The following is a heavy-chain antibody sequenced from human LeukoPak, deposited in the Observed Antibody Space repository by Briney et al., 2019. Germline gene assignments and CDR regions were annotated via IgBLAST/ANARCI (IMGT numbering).Heavy chain of an antibody. CDR2: ISGSGGST. D-gene: IGHD1-26*01. J-gene: IGHJ3*02. Sequence: GGSLRLSCAASGFTFSSYAMSWVRQAPGKGLEWVSAISGSGGSTYYADSVKGRFTISRDNSKNTLYLQMNSLRAEDTAVYYCAISGSYRIGAFDIWGQGTMVTVSS. V-gene: IGHV3-23*01. CDR3: AISGSYRIGAFDI. CDR1: GFTFSSYA.